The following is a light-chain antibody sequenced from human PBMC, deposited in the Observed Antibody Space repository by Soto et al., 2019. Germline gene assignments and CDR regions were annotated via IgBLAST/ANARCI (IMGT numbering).Light chain of an antibody. J-gene: IGKJ5*01. Sequence: EIVLTQSPGTLSLSPGERATLSCRASQSVGNNLAWYQQKPGQSPRLLIYDAFNRAAGTPDRFRGGGFATDFTLTISNIEPEDFAVHYCQMRSKWPPLITFGQGTRLEIK. V-gene: IGKV3-11*01. CDR3: QMRSKWPPLIT. CDR2: DAF. CDR1: QSVGNN.